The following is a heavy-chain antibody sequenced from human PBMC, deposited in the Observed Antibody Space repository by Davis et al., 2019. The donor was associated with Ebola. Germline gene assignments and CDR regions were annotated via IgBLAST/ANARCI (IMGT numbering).Heavy chain of an antibody. CDR3: AKDTEYTVTSQGAFGI. D-gene: IGHD4-17*01. CDR1: GFTFDDYA. J-gene: IGHJ3*02. CDR2: ISWNSGSI. Sequence: SLKISCAASGFTFDDYAMHWVRQAPGKGLEWVSGISWNSGSIGYADSVKGRFTISRDNAKNSLYLQMNSLRAEDTALYYCAKDTEYTVTSQGAFGIWGQGTMVTVSS. V-gene: IGHV3-9*01.